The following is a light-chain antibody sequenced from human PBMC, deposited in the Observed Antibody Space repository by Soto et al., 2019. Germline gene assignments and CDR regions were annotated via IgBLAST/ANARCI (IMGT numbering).Light chain of an antibody. CDR1: SSDVGGYNY. CDR3: SSYTSTSTYV. CDR2: DVT. J-gene: IGLJ1*01. V-gene: IGLV2-14*01. Sequence: QSVLTQPASVSGSPGQSVAISCTGTSSDVGGYNYVSWYQQHPGKAPKLMIQDVTNRPSGVSDRFSGSKSGNTASLTISGLQAEDEADYYCSSYTSTSTYVFGTGTKVTVL.